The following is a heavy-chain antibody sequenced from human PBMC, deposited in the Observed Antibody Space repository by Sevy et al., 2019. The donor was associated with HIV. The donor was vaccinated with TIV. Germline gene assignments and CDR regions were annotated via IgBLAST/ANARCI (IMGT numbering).Heavy chain of an antibody. V-gene: IGHV4-38-2*01. CDR2: IYHSGST. CDR3: ARPGHSSSSANAFDI. Sequence: SETLSLTCAVSGYSISSGYYWGWIRQPPGKGLEWIGSIYHSGSTYYHPSLKSRVTISVDTSKNQFSLKLSSVTAADTAVYYCARPGHSSSSANAFDIWGQGTMVTVSS. D-gene: IGHD6-6*01. J-gene: IGHJ3*02. CDR1: GYSISSGYY.